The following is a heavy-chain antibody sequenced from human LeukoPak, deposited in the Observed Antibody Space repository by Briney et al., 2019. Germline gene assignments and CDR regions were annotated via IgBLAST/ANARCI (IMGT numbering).Heavy chain of an antibody. CDR3: ASLGYSYGRYYYYGMDV. CDR2: IYYSGST. J-gene: IGHJ6*02. Sequence: SETLSLTCTVSGGSISSSSYYWGWIRQPPGKGLEWIGSIYYSGSTYYNPSLKSRVTISVDTSKNQFSLKLSSVTAADTAVYYCASLGYSYGRYYYYGMDVRGQGTTVTVSS. D-gene: IGHD5-18*01. CDR1: GGSISSSSYY. V-gene: IGHV4-39*01.